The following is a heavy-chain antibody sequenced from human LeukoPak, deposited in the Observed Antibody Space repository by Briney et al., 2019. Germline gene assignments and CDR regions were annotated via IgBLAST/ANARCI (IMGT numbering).Heavy chain of an antibody. CDR1: GFIFSDYY. Sequence: KPGGSLRLSCVASGFIFSDYYMSWIRQAPGKGPEWISYISASSGYTKYADSVKGRFTISRDNAKNSLYLEMNSLRAEDTAVYYCARDWSPNWFDPWGQGTLVTVSS. CDR2: ISASSGYT. V-gene: IGHV3-11*06. J-gene: IGHJ5*02. CDR3: ARDWSPNWFDP.